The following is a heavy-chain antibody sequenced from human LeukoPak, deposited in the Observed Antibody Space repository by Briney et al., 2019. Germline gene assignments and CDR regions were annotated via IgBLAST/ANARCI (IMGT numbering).Heavy chain of an antibody. CDR3: ARGTPAAGTRYFDN. CDR2: IYSGDST. Sequence: GGSLRLSCAASGFTVTVNSMSWVRQAPGKGLEWVSVIYSGDSTYYADSVRGRFTISRDYSKNTLYLQIHSLRADDTAVYYCARGTPAAGTRYFDNWGQGTLVTVSS. V-gene: IGHV3-66*01. J-gene: IGHJ4*02. D-gene: IGHD6-13*01. CDR1: GFTVTVNS.